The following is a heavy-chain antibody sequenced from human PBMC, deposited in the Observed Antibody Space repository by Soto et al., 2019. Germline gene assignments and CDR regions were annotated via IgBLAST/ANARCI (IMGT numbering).Heavy chain of an antibody. V-gene: IGHV6-1*01. Sequence: PSQTLSLTCAISGDSVSSNSVSWNWIRQSPSRGLEWLGRTYYRSKWYNDYALSVKGRITINPDTSKNQFSLQLNSVTPEDTAVYYCARTLVYATYNYNGMAVWGQGTTVSVS. J-gene: IGHJ6*02. CDR2: TYYRSKWYN. CDR1: GDSVSSNSVS. CDR3: ARTLVYATYNYNGMAV. D-gene: IGHD2-2*01.